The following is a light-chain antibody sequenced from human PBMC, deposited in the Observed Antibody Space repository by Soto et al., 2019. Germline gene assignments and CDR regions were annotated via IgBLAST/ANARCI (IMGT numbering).Light chain of an antibody. J-gene: IGLJ2*01. CDR2: GNT. CDR3: LSFDSSLSVV. Sequence: QSVLTQPPSVSGAPGQRVTISCTGSSSDIGAGYDVHWYQQLPGRAHKLLIYGNTNRTSGVPDRFSGSKSVTSASLAIAGLQAEDEADYYCLSFDSSLSVVVGGGTKVTVL. V-gene: IGLV1-40*01. CDR1: SSDIGAGYD.